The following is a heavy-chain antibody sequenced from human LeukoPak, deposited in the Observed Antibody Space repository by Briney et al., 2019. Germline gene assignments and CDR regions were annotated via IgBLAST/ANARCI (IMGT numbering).Heavy chain of an antibody. CDR1: GYTFTDYY. J-gene: IGHJ4*02. V-gene: IGHV1-2*02. D-gene: IGHD6-13*01. CDR2: INPNSGVT. CDR3: ARERYSSSHFGY. Sequence: GASVKVSCKASGYTFTDYYMHWVRQAPGQGLEWMGWINPNSGVTNYPQEFQGRVTMTRDTSISTAYMELSRLRSDDTAVYYCARERYSSSHFGYWGQGTLVTVSS.